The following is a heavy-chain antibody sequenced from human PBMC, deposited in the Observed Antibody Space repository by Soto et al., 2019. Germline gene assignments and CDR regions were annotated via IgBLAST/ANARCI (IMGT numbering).Heavy chain of an antibody. CDR2: IYSGGST. J-gene: IGHJ4*02. V-gene: IGHV4-4*07. CDR1: GGSISQYY. Sequence: QVQLQESGPGLVKPSETLSLSCGVSGGSISQYYWSWIRQPAGKGLEWIGRIYSGGSTNYNPSLESRVTLSVDTSKNQFSLTLSSVTAADTAVYYCARGPGGFGDFSLDYWGQGTLVTVSS. D-gene: IGHD3-16*01. CDR3: ARGPGGFGDFSLDY.